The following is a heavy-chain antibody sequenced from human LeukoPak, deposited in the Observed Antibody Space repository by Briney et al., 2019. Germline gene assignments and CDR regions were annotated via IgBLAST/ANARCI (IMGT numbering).Heavy chain of an antibody. V-gene: IGHV1-18*01. Sequence: GASVKVSCKASGYTFTSHGITWVRQAPGQGLEWMGWISAYNGETNYAQKLQGRVTMTTDTPTSTAYMELRSLRSDETAVYYCVRVSQFRQLDPSHYYGMDVWGQGTTVTVSS. D-gene: IGHD6-13*01. J-gene: IGHJ6*02. CDR3: VRVSQFRQLDPSHYYGMDV. CDR1: GYTFTSHG. CDR2: ISAYNGET.